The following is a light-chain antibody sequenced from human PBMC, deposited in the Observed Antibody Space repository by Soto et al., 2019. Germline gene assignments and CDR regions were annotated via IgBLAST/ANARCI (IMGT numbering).Light chain of an antibody. Sequence: VVTQSTDTLSVSPGERCTLSCRASQSFSSNLAWYQHKPGQAPSLLIYGSSTRATGIPDRFSGSGSETDFTLTISRREPEDFARYYCQQYASSAPITFGQGTQVEI. CDR2: GSS. J-gene: IGKJ5*01. V-gene: IGKV3-20*01. CDR3: QQYASSAPIT. CDR1: QSFSSN.